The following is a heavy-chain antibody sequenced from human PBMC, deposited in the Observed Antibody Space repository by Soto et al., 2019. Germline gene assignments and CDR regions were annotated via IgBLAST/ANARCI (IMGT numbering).Heavy chain of an antibody. J-gene: IGHJ6*02. CDR2: IYYGGST. V-gene: IGHV4-59*01. D-gene: IGHD2-2*01. CDR3: ARVVRDIVVVPAAEPLYYYYYGMDV. CDR1: GGSISSYY. Sequence: SETLSLTCTVSGGSISSYYWSWIRQPPGKGLEWIGYIYYGGSTNYNPSLKSRVTISVDTSKNQFSLKLSSVTAADTAVYYCARVVRDIVVVPAAEPLYYYYYGMDVWGQGTTVTVSS.